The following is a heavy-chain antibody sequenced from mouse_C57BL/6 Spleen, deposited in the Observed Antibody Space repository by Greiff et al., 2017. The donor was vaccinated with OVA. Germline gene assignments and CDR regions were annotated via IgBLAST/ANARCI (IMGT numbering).Heavy chain of an antibody. J-gene: IGHJ4*01. V-gene: IGHV1-4*01. CDR3: ARRVSSGVYYDMDY. CDR1: GYTFTSYT. Sequence: QVHVKQSGAELARPGASVKMSCKASGYTFTSYTMHWVKQRPGQGLEWIGYINPSSGYTKYNQKFKDKATLTAAKSSSTAYMQLSSLTSEDSAVDYCARRVSSGVYYDMDYWGTGTSVTVSS. CDR2: INPSSGYT. D-gene: IGHD3-2*02.